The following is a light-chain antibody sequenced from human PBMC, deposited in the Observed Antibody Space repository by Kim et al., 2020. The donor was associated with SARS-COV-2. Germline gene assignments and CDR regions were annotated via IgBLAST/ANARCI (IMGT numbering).Light chain of an antibody. Sequence: EIVLTQSPATLSLSPGEGVTLSCRASQSISNNLAWYQQKRGQAPRLLIYDASSRATGIPARFSGSGSGTDFTLTISSLEPEDSAIYYCQHRSNWPLTFGGGTKLEI. CDR1: QSISNN. V-gene: IGKV3-11*01. J-gene: IGKJ4*01. CDR2: DAS. CDR3: QHRSNWPLT.